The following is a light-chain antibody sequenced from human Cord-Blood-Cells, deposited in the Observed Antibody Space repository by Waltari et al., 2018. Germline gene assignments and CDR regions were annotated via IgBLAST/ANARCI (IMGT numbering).Light chain of an antibody. V-gene: IGKV3-11*01. CDR2: DAA. CDR3: QQRSNRPPIT. J-gene: IGKJ5*01. CDR1: QSVSSY. Sequence: EFVWTQSPATLSLSPGEKATLPCRASQSVSSYLAGYQQKPGQAPRLLIDDAANRATGIPARFSGSGYGTDFTITISSLEHEDFAVYYCQQRSNRPPITFGQGTRLEIK.